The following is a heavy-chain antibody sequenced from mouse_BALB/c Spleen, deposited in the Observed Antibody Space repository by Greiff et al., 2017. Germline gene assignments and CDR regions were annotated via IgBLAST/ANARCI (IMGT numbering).Heavy chain of an antibody. Sequence: EVKLQESGGGLVKPGGSLKLSCAASGFTFSSYTMSWVRQTPEKRLEWVATISSGGSYTYYPDSVKGRFTISRDNAKNTLYLQMSSLKSEDTAMYYCTRDGYGNYGFAYWGQGTLVTVSA. CDR1: GFTFSSYT. V-gene: IGHV5-6-4*01. CDR2: ISSGGSYT. CDR3: TRDGYGNYGFAY. J-gene: IGHJ3*01. D-gene: IGHD2-10*02.